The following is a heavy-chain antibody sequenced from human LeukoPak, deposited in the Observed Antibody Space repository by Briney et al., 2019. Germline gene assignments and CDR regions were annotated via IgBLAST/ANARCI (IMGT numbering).Heavy chain of an antibody. CDR1: GGTFSSYA. V-gene: IGHV1-69*13. D-gene: IGHD3-3*01. CDR2: IIPIFGTA. CDR3: ARGPHYDFWSGYYSAFDY. J-gene: IGHJ4*02. Sequence: GASVKVSCKASGGTFSSYAISWVRQAPGRGLEWMGGIIPIFGTANYAQKFQGRVTITADESTSTAYMELSSLRSEDTAVYYCARGPHYDFWSGYYSAFDYWGQGTLVTVSS.